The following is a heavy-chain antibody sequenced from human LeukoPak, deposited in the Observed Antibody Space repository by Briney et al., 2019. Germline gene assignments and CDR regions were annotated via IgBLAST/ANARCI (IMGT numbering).Heavy chain of an antibody. J-gene: IGHJ3*02. Sequence: GGSLRLSCAASVFTFSSYSMNWVRQAPGKGLEWVSSITSSSSYIYYADSVRGRLTISRDNAKNSLYLQMNSLRAEDTAVYYCARRVIIGDAFDIWGQGTMVTVSS. CDR2: ITSSSSYI. CDR3: ARRVIIGDAFDI. V-gene: IGHV3-21*01. CDR1: VFTFSSYS. D-gene: IGHD3-3*01.